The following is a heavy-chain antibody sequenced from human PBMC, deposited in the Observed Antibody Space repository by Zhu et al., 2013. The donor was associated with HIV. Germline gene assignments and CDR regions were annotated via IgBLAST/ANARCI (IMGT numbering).Heavy chain of an antibody. CDR1: GGTFSSFA. CDR2: IIPSFGAA. V-gene: IGHV1-69*01. CDR3: ARDWNLEVSSFGY. J-gene: IGHJ4*02. Sequence: QVHLEQSGAEVKKPGSSVKVSCKASGGTFSSFALSWVRQAPGQGLEWMGAIIPSFGAANYAQKFQDRVTITADESTRTAYMELSSLRSEDTATYFCARDWNLEVSSFGYWGQGTPVTVSS. D-gene: IGHD1-1*01.